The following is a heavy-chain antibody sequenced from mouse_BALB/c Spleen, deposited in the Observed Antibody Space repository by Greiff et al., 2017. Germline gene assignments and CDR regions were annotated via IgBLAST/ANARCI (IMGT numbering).Heavy chain of an antibody. D-gene: IGHD1-1*01. CDR2: IRLKSNNYAT. Sequence: EVKLVESGGGLVQPGGSMKLSCVASGFTFSNYWMNWVRQSPEKGLEWVAEIRLKSNNYATHYAESVKGRFTISRDDSKSSVYLQMNNLRAEDTGIYYCTREGSSYYFDYWGQGTTLTVSS. CDR1: GFTFSNYW. V-gene: IGHV6-6*02. CDR3: TREGSSYYFDY. J-gene: IGHJ2*01.